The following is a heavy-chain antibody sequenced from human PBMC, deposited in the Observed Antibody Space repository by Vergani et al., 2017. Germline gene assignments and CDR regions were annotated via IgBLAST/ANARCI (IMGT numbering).Heavy chain of an antibody. V-gene: IGHV1-46*03. D-gene: IGHD2-21*01. J-gene: IGHJ4*02. CDR3: ASTNELGSDWLNY. Sequence: QVQLVQSGAEVKKPGASVKVSCKASGYTFTSHYMHWVRQAPGQGLEWMGIINPSGGSTSYGQKFQGRVTMTRDTSTSTVYMELSSLRSEDTAVYYWASTNELGSDWLNYGAKGPRVTVSS. CDR2: INPSGGST. CDR1: GYTFTSHY.